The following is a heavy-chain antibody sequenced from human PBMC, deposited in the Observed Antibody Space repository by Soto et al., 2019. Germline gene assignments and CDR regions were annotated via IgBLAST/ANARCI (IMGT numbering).Heavy chain of an antibody. CDR2: IYYSGST. V-gene: IGHV4-39*07. J-gene: IGHJ6*02. CDR3: AASCVGCGGFNYYGMDV. Sequence: SETLSLTCTVSGGSISSSSYYWGWIRQPPGKGLEWIGSIYYSGSTYYNPSLKSRVTISVDTSKNQFSLKLSSVTAADTALYYCAASCVGCGGFNYYGMDVWGQGTTVTVSS. D-gene: IGHD2-21*01. CDR1: GGSISSSSYY.